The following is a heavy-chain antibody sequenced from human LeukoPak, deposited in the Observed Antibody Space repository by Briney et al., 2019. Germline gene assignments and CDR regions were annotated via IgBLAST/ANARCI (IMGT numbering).Heavy chain of an antibody. D-gene: IGHD2/OR15-2a*01. CDR3: ARYYPGGYYMDV. CDR2: IYYSGST. V-gene: IGHV4-59*01. J-gene: IGHJ6*03. CDR1: GGSISSYY. Sequence: KPSETLSLTCTVSGGSISSYYWSWIRQPPGKGLEWIGYIYYSGSTNYNPSLKSRVTISVDTSKNQFSLKLSSVTAADTAVYYCARYYPGGYYMDVWGKGTTVTISS.